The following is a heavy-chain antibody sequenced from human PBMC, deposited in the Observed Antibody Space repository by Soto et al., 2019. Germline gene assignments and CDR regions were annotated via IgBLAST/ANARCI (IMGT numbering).Heavy chain of an antibody. Sequence: QVQLVQSGAEVKKPGASVKVSCKASGYTFTSYDINWVRQATGQGLEWMGWMNPNSGNTGYAQKFPVRVPMTRNNSISTGYMELSSLGSGDTAVYYCARVVQPWRVYDSSGPWPAFDIWGQGTMVTVSS. CDR3: ARVVQPWRVYDSSGPWPAFDI. CDR1: GYTFTSYD. J-gene: IGHJ3*02. D-gene: IGHD3-22*01. CDR2: MNPNSGNT. V-gene: IGHV1-8*01.